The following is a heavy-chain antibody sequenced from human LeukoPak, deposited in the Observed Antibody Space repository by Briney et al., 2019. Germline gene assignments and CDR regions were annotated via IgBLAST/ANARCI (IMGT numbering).Heavy chain of an antibody. CDR2: IYYSGST. D-gene: IGHD4-23*01. CDR1: GGSISSGDYY. V-gene: IGHV4-30-4*08. J-gene: IGHJ4*02. CDR3: ASSRTGPGSVVTHPFDY. Sequence: SQTLSLTCTVSGGSISSGDYYWSWIRQPPGKGLEWIGYIYYSGSTYYNPSLKSRVTISADTSKNQFSLKLSSVTAADTAVYYCASSRTGPGSVVTHPFDYWGQGTLVTVSS.